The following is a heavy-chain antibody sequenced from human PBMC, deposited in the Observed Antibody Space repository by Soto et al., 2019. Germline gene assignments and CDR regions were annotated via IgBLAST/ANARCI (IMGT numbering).Heavy chain of an antibody. J-gene: IGHJ6*03. CDR2: IYSGGST. CDR1: GFTVSSNY. D-gene: IGHD3-9*01. Sequence: PGGSLRLSCAASGFTVSSNYMSWVRQAPGKGQEWVSVIYSGGSTYYADSVKGRFTISRHNSKNTLYLQMNSLRAVDTAVYYFAMQIFDILTGYTRYYYYMDVWGKGTTVTVSS. CDR3: AMQIFDILTGYTRYYYYMDV. V-gene: IGHV3-53*04.